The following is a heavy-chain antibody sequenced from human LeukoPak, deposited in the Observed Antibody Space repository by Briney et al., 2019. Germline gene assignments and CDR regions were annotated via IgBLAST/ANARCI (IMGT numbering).Heavy chain of an antibody. D-gene: IGHD2-2*01. J-gene: IGHJ4*02. CDR2: ISGSGEST. Sequence: GGSLRLSCAPSGVTLRNYSMTLVPQAPGHGLQWGSGISGSGESTFHADSVGARFTFSRDNSKNTMYLQMNNLRAEDTAIYYCAKDRDYGSTGCYVFANWGQGTLVTVSS. CDR1: GVTLRNYS. V-gene: IGHV3-23*01. CDR3: AKDRDYGSTGCYVFAN.